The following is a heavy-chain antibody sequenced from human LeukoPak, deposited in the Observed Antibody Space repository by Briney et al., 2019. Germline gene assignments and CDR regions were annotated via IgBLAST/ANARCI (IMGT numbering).Heavy chain of an antibody. CDR1: AFTFSDYG. D-gene: IGHD6-13*01. CDR3: AKVGGRSWFYFDS. Sequence: GGSLRLSCAYSAFTFSDYGMGWVRQAPGKGLEWVAVITHDGSDKYYADPVKGRLSISRDNSKNTLYLQMNSLRPEDTAIYFCAKVGGRSWFYFDSWGQGTVVTVSS. V-gene: IGHV3-30*18. CDR2: ITHDGSDK. J-gene: IGHJ4*02.